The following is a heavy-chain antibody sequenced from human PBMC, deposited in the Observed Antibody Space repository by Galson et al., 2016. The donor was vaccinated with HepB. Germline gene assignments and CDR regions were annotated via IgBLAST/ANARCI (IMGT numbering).Heavy chain of an antibody. V-gene: IGHV3-74*01. D-gene: IGHD2-15*01. Sequence: SLRLSCAASGFSFSGSWMDWVRQVPGKGLVWVSRINSDGSRIFYADSVRGRFTISRDNARTTLYLQMNSLRAEDTAVYYCARPWYANYYDYWGQGTLVTVSS. CDR1: GFSFSGSW. CDR3: ARPWYANYYDY. J-gene: IGHJ4*02. CDR2: INSDGSRI.